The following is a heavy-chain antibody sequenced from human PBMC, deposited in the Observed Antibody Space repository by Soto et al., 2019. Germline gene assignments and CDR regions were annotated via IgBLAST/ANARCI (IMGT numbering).Heavy chain of an antibody. V-gene: IGHV1-3*01. Sequence: ASVKVSCKASGYTFTSYGIHWVRQAPGQRLEWMGWINAANGDTKYSPKFQGRVTITRDTTASTAYMELSSRRTEDTAVYYCLRRHVSATGIDWFDPWGQGTLVTVSS. CDR1: GYTFTSYG. J-gene: IGHJ5*02. D-gene: IGHD6-13*01. CDR3: LRRHVSATGIDWFDP. CDR2: INAANGDT.